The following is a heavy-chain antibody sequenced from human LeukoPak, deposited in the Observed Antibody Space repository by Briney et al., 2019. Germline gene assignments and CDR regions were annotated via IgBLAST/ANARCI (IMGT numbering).Heavy chain of an antibody. CDR1: GGSISSSSYY. Sequence: PSETLSLTCTVSGGSISSSSYYWGWIRQPPGKGLEWIGSIYYSGSTYYNPSLKSRVTISVDTSKNQLSLKLSSVTAADTAVYYCARPGIAAAGSFGMDVWGQGTTVTVSS. D-gene: IGHD6-13*01. CDR3: ARPGIAAAGSFGMDV. J-gene: IGHJ6*02. V-gene: IGHV4-39*01. CDR2: IYYSGST.